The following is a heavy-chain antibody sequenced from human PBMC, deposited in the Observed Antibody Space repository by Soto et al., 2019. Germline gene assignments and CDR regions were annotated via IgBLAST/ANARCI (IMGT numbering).Heavy chain of an antibody. J-gene: IGHJ4*02. CDR1: GFTFSSYS. V-gene: IGHV3-7*01. D-gene: IGHD1-26*01. CDR2: IKQDGSET. Sequence: EVQLVESGGGLVQPGGSLRLSCAASGFTFSSYSMSWVRQAPGKGLEWVANIKQDGSETYYVDSVKGRFTISRDNAKNSLYLQMNSLRAEDTAVYYCARDDRSGIYYYYFDSWGQGTLVTVSS. CDR3: ARDDRSGIYYYYFDS.